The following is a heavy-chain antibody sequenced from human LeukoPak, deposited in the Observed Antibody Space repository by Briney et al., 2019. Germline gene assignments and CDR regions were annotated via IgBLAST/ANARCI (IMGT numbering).Heavy chain of an antibody. J-gene: IGHJ4*02. CDR2: IRSKAYGGTT. D-gene: IGHD3-9*01. CDR1: GFTFGDYA. V-gene: IGHV3-49*04. Sequence: PGGSLRLSCTASGFTFGDYAMSWVRKAPGKGLEWVGFIRSKAYGGTTEYAASVKGRFTISRDDSKSIAYLQMNSLKTEDTAVYYCTRGDDILTGYYPPHYFDYWGQGTLVTVSS. CDR3: TRGDDILTGYYPPHYFDY.